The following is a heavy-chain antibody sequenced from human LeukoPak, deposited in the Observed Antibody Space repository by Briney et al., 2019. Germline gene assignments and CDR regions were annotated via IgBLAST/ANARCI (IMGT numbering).Heavy chain of an antibody. CDR3: ARVKGVGEASDAFDI. D-gene: IGHD3-10*01. CDR2: INPNSGGT. J-gene: IGHJ3*02. CDR1: GYTFTGYY. V-gene: IGHV1-2*02. Sequence: ASVKVSCKASGYTFTGYYMHWVRQAPGQGLEWMGWINPNSGGTNYAQKFQGRVTMTRDTSISTAYMELSRLRSDDTAVYYCARVKGVGEASDAFDIWGQGTMVTVSS.